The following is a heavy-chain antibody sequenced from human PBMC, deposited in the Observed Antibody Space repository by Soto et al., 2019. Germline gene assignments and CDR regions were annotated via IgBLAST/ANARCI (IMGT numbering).Heavy chain of an antibody. CDR3: AKEAGLSGSSYISSSYYFDY. J-gene: IGHJ4*02. D-gene: IGHD1-26*01. CDR2: ISYDGSNT. Sequence: QVQLVESGGGVVQPGRSLRLSCAASGFTFSSYGMHWVRQAPGKGLEWVAIISYDGSNTYYADSVKGRFTISRDNSKNTLSPQMTSLRAEDTSVYYCAKEAGLSGSSYISSSYYFDYWGQGTLVTVSP. V-gene: IGHV3-30*18. CDR1: GFTFSSYG.